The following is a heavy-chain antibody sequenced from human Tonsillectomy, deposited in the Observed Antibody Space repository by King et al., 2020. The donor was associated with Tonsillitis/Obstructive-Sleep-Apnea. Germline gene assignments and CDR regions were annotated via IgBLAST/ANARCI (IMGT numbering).Heavy chain of an antibody. CDR2: IYYSGST. V-gene: IGHV4-59*01. CDR3: SRRVGLRPPFAS. D-gene: IGHD1-26*01. CDR1: GGSISSYY. J-gene: IGHJ4*02. Sequence: QLQESGPGLVKPSETLSLTCTVSGGSISSYYWSWIRQPPGKGLEWIGYIYYSGSTNYNPSLKSRVTISVDTSKNQFSLKLSSVTAADTAVYYCSRRVGLRPPFASWGQGTLVTVSS.